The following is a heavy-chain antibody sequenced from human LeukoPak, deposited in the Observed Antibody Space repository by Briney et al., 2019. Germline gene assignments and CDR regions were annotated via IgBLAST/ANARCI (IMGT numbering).Heavy chain of an antibody. CDR2: IYHSGST. J-gene: IGHJ4*02. CDR1: GVSISSGGYS. Sequence: SQTLSLTCDVSGVSISSGGYSWSWIRQPPGNGLERIGYIYHSGSTYYNPSLQSRVTISVARSKNQFSLNLSSVTAADTAVYYCAGGSRAYFDFWGQGALVTVSS. V-gene: IGHV4-30-2*01. CDR3: AGGSRAYFDF. D-gene: IGHD6-13*01.